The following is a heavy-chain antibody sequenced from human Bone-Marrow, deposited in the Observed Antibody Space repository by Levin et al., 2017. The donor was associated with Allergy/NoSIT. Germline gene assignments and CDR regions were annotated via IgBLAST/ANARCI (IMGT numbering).Heavy chain of an antibody. V-gene: IGHV4-30-4*01. CDR2: IYYIGHT. Sequence: SQTLSLTCTVSGGSIGSSDYYWSWIRQTPGKGLEWIGCIYYIGHTYYDRSLRSRVTISVDTSKNQLSLKLRSVTAADTAVYYCARGGMFYHDSSGYPFDYWGQGTQVTVS. D-gene: IGHD3-22*01. CDR1: GGSIGSSDYY. CDR3: ARGGMFYHDSSGYPFDY. J-gene: IGHJ4*02.